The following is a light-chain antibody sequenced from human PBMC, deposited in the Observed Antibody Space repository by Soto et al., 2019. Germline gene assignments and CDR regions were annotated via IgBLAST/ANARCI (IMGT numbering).Light chain of an antibody. V-gene: IGKV1-39*01. Sequence: DIQMTQSPSSLSASVGDRVTITCRASQNISDSLNWYQHKPRQAPKLLIYAASSLQSGVPSRFSGSGSETDFTLTISSLQPEDFASYFCQRSWTFGQGTKL. CDR3: QRSWT. J-gene: IGKJ2*01. CDR1: QNISDS. CDR2: AAS.